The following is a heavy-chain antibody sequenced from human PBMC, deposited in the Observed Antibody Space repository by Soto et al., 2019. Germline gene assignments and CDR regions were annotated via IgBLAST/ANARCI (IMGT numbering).Heavy chain of an antibody. CDR1: GGSFSGYY. CDR2: INHSGST. J-gene: IGHJ6*02. Sequence: QVQLQQWGAGLLKPSETLSLTCAVYGGSFSGYYWSWIRQPPGKGLEWMGEINHSGSTNYNPSLKSRVTRSVDTSKNQLSLKLSSVTAADTAVYYCARGRGDSRYYYYYYGMDVWGQGTTVTVSS. D-gene: IGHD2-21*02. V-gene: IGHV4-34*01. CDR3: ARGRGDSRYYYYYYGMDV.